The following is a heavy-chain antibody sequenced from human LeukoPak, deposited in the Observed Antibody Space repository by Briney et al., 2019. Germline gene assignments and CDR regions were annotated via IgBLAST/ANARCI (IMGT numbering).Heavy chain of an antibody. Sequence: PGGSLRPSCAASGFTFSSYAMHWVRQAPGKGLEWVTIISFDGSNKYYADSVKGRFTISRDNSKNTLYLQMNSLRAEDTAVYYCAKGLSGSPPPYWGQGTLVTVSS. D-gene: IGHD3-10*01. CDR3: AKGLSGSPPPY. CDR2: ISFDGSNK. V-gene: IGHV3-30*04. J-gene: IGHJ4*02. CDR1: GFTFSSYA.